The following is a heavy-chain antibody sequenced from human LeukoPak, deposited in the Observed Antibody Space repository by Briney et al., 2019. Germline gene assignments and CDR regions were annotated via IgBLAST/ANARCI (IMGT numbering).Heavy chain of an antibody. CDR1: GGTFSSYA. Sequence: ASAKVSCKASGGTFSSYAISWVRQAPGQGLEWMGGIIPIFGTANYAQKFQGRVTITADESTSTAYMELSSLRSEDTAVYYCARTGRSSGWYWFDPWGQGTLVTVSS. V-gene: IGHV1-69*13. CDR3: ARTGRSSGWYWFDP. CDR2: IIPIFGTA. J-gene: IGHJ5*02. D-gene: IGHD6-19*01.